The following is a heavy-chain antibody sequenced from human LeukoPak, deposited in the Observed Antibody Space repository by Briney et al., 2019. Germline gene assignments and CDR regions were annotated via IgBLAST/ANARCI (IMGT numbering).Heavy chain of an antibody. J-gene: IGHJ3*02. CDR3: ARTITMIADAFDI. CDR1: GYSFTTYW. CDR2: IYPGDSDT. Sequence: LGESLKISCKGSGYSFTTYWIGWVRQMPGKGLEWMGIIYPGDSDTRYSPSFQGQVTISADKSISTAYLQWSSLKASDTAMYYCARTITMIADAFDIWGQGTMVTVSS. D-gene: IGHD3-22*01. V-gene: IGHV5-51*01.